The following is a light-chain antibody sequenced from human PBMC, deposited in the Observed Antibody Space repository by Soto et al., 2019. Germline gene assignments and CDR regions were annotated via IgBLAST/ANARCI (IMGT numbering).Light chain of an antibody. CDR3: QKYGSSLHT. CDR2: GAS. Sequence: EIVLTQSPGTLSLSPGERATLSCRASQSVSSSYLAWYQQKPGQAPRLLIYGASSRATGIPDRFSGSGSGTDCTLTISRREPEDFAVYYCQKYGSSLHTFGEGTKLEIK. CDR1: QSVSSSY. J-gene: IGKJ2*01. V-gene: IGKV3-20*01.